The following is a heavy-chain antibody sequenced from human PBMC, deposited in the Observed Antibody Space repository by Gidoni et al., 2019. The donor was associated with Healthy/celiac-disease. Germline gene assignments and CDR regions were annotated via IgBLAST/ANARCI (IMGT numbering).Heavy chain of an antibody. D-gene: IGHD6-25*01. CDR1: VFTFSSYA. Sequence: VQLVESGGGVVQSGTSLRLSCAASVFTFSSYAMLWVRQAPGKGLEWVAVISYDGSNKYYADSVKGRFTISRDKSKNTLYLQMNSLRAEDTAVYYCAGRRGYGAHGPLDIWGQGTMVTVSS. CDR2: ISYDGSNK. V-gene: IGHV3-30-3*01. J-gene: IGHJ3*02. CDR3: AGRRGYGAHGPLDI.